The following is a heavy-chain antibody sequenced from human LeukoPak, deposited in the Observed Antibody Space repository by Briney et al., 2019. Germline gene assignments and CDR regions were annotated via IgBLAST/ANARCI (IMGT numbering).Heavy chain of an antibody. J-gene: IGHJ4*02. CDR1: GFTFSSYG. CDR3: AKGGAYYDSYLIDY. CDR2: IRYDGSNK. Sequence: GGSLRLSCAASGFTFSSYGMHWVRQAPGKGQEWVAFIRYDGSNKYYADSVKGRFTISRDNSKNTLYLQMNSLRTEDTAVYYCAKGGAYYDSYLIDYWGQGTLVTVSS. D-gene: IGHD3-22*01. V-gene: IGHV3-30*02.